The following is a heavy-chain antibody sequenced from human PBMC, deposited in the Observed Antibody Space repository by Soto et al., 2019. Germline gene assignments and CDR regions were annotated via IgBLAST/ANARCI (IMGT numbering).Heavy chain of an antibody. CDR1: GYSITAGGYY. J-gene: IGHJ5*02. V-gene: IGHV4-31*03. CDR2: FYSSGSI. D-gene: IGHD6-19*01. CDR3: ARMYSSGSGWFHP. Sequence: SETLSLTCFVSGYSITAGGYYWSWIRHHPGKGLEWIGSFYSSGSIIYNPSLRSRVSISGDTSSNQFSMSLTSVTAADTARYYCARMYSSGSGWFHPWGQGTLVTAPQ.